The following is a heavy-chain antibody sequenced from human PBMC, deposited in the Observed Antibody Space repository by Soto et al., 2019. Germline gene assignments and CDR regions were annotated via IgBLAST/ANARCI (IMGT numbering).Heavy chain of an antibody. V-gene: IGHV6-1*01. CDR3: ARDLLAVAGYPVRLFDY. J-gene: IGHJ4*02. Sequence: PSQTLSLTCAISGDSVSSNSAAWNWIRQSPSRGLEWLGRTYYRSKWYNDYAVSVKSRITINPDTSKNQFSLQLNSVTPEDTAEYYCARDLLAVAGYPVRLFDYRGQGTLVTVSS. CDR2: TYYRSKWYN. CDR1: GDSVSSNSAA. D-gene: IGHD6-19*01.